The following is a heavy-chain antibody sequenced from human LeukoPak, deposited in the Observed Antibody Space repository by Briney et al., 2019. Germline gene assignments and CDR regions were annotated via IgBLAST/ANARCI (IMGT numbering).Heavy chain of an antibody. CDR2: ISAYNGNT. V-gene: IGHV1-18*01. Sequence: ASVKVSCKASGYTFTSYGISWVRQAPGQGLEWMGWISAYNGNTNYAQKFQGRVTITADESTSTAYMELSSLRSEDTAVYYCARVTWDKWEQNWFDPWGQGTLVTVSS. CDR1: GYTFTSYG. J-gene: IGHJ5*02. CDR3: ARVTWDKWEQNWFDP. D-gene: IGHD1-26*01.